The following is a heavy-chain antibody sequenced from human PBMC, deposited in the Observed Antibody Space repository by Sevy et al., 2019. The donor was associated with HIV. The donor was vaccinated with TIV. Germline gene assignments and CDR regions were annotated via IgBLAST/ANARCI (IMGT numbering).Heavy chain of an antibody. D-gene: IGHD1-26*01. CDR2: IYYNGHI. CDR1: GGSITSLY. V-gene: IGHV4-59*08. Sequence: SETLSLTCTASGGSITSLYWNWIRQPPGKGLEWIANIYYNGHINYNPSLKRRVTLSLDTSRNQFSLRLSSVTAADTAMYYCAGENAWGRGYSWGQGTLVTVSS. J-gene: IGHJ4*02. CDR3: AGENAWGRGYS.